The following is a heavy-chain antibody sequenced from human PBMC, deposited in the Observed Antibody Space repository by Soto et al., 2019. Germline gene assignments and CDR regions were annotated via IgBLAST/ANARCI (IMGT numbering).Heavy chain of an antibody. CDR2: MSYDGSNE. J-gene: IGHJ4*02. D-gene: IGHD1-26*01. Sequence: QVQLVESGGGVVQPGRSLRLSCAASGFTFSHYAMHWVRQAPGKGLEWVALMSYDGSNEYYADSVKGRFTISRDNSKNTMYLQRNSLSAEDTAVYYCAKDGSHNFDYWGQGTLVTVSS. CDR3: AKDGSHNFDY. V-gene: IGHV3-30*18. CDR1: GFTFSHYA.